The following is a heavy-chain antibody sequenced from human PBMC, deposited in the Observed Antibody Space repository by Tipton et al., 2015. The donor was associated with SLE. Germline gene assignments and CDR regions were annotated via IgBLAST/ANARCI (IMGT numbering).Heavy chain of an antibody. D-gene: IGHD3-9*01. Sequence: QLVQSGAEVKKPGASVKVSCKASGYTFTSYGISWVRQAPGQGLEWMGWISAYNGNTNYAQKLQDRVTMTTDTSTSTAYMELRSLSSDDTAVYYCARADVRYFDWLSAADVWGQGTTVTVSS. CDR2: ISAYNGNT. V-gene: IGHV1-18*01. CDR1: GYTFTSYG. J-gene: IGHJ6*02. CDR3: ARADVRYFDWLSAADV.